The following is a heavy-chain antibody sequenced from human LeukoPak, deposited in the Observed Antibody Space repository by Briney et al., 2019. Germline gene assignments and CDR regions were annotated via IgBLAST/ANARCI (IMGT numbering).Heavy chain of an antibody. D-gene: IGHD2-2*01. J-gene: IGHJ4*02. CDR2: IYTGGST. CDR3: VREVPQLLYY. CDR1: GFNVRSNF. V-gene: IGHV3-53*01. Sequence: PGGSLRLSCAASGFNVRSNFMAWVRQAPGKGLEWVSVIYTGGSTYYADSVKGRFNISRDNSQNTVSIQMNSVRAEDTAMYYCVREVPQLLYYWGQGTLVSVSS.